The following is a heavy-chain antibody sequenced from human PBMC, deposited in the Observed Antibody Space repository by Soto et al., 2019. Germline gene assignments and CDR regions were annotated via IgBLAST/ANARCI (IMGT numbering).Heavy chain of an antibody. CDR2: INSRGNT. CDR1: GDSVTSGSYF. CDR3: ARTNSRGQLAAWY. Sequence: PSATLSLTCTVSGDSVTSGSYFWSLIRQPPGKGLEWIGNINSRGNTDYNPSLKSRVTISRDASKNQFSLKLSSVTAADTAMYYCARTNSRGQLAAWYWGQGTLVTVSS. J-gene: IGHJ4*02. V-gene: IGHV4-61*01. D-gene: IGHD3-22*01.